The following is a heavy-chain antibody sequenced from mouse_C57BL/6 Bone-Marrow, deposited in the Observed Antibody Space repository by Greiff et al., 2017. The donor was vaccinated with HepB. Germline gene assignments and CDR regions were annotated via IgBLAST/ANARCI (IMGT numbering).Heavy chain of an antibody. CDR3: ARAGYGNDVDWFAY. Sequence: QVQLQQPGAELVRPGSSVKLSCKASGYTFTSYWMDWVKQRPGQGLEWIGNIYPSDSETHYNQKFKNKATLTVDKSSSTAYMQLSSLTSEDSAVYYCARAGYGNDVDWFAYWGQGTLVTVSA. J-gene: IGHJ3*01. V-gene: IGHV1-61*01. CDR2: IYPSDSET. CDR1: GYTFTSYW. D-gene: IGHD2-2*01.